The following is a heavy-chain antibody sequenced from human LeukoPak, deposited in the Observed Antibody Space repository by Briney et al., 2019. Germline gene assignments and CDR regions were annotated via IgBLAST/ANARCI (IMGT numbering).Heavy chain of an antibody. CDR3: ATYRQVLLPFES. CDR1: GFIFDDYA. Sequence: GGSLRLSCAASGFIFDDYAMHWVRQAPGKGLEWVSSIFQGGGEIHYADSVRGRFTISRDNSKSTLFLQMNSLRAEDSAIYYCATYRQVLLPFESWGQGTLVTVSS. CDR2: IFQGGGEI. J-gene: IGHJ4*02. V-gene: IGHV3-23*01. D-gene: IGHD5-18*01.